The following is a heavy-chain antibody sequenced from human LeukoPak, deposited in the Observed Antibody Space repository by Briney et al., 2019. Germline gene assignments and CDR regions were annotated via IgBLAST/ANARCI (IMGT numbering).Heavy chain of an antibody. CDR2: ITSSGDGT. V-gene: IGHV3-23*01. CDR1: GFTFSIYA. CDR3: ANTNMVFWSGYSFWFDP. D-gene: IGHD3-3*01. Sequence: QPGGSLRLSCAASGFTFSIYAMSWVRQAPGKGLQWVSSITSSGDGTYYADPVKGRFTISRDNSKNTLYLQMNSLRAEDTAVYYCANTNMVFWSGYSFWFDPWGQGTLVTVSS. J-gene: IGHJ5*02.